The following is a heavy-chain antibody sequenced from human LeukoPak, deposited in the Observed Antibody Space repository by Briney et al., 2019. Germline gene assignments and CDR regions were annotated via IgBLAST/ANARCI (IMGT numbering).Heavy chain of an antibody. D-gene: IGHD5-18*01. J-gene: IGHJ6*03. Sequence: SETLSLTCTVSGGSISSYYWSWIRQPPGKGLEWIGYIYYSGSTNYNPSLKSRVTISVDTSKNQFSLKLSSVTAADTAVYYCAREVYSYSLGGSYYYYYMDVWGKGTTVTVSS. CDR1: GGSISSYY. CDR2: IYYSGST. CDR3: AREVYSYSLGGSYYYYYMDV. V-gene: IGHV4-59*01.